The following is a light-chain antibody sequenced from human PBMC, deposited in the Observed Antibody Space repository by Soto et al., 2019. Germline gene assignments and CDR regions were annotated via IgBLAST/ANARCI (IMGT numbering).Light chain of an antibody. V-gene: IGKV1-5*03. J-gene: IGKJ1*01. CDR2: GAS. Sequence: EIQMTQSPSTLSASVGDTVTITCRASQPITTWLAWYQQRPGNAPKLLIYGASTLQSGVASRFTGGGSGTDFTLTISSLQPDDFGTYYCQQYNHGWTFGQGTKVEVK. CDR3: QQYNHGWT. CDR1: QPITTW.